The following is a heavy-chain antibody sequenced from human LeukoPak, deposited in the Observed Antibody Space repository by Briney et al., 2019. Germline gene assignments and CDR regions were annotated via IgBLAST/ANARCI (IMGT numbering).Heavy chain of an antibody. V-gene: IGHV3-30*18. CDR3: AKGVGVIVGATTPSAKFDY. D-gene: IGHD1-26*01. Sequence: GGSLRLSCAASGFTFSSYGIHWVRQAPGKGLEWVTVISYDGSNKYYADSVKGRFTISRDNSKNTLYLQMNSLRAEDTAVYYCAKGVGVIVGATTPSAKFDYWGQGTLVTVSS. CDR2: ISYDGSNK. J-gene: IGHJ4*02. CDR1: GFTFSSYG.